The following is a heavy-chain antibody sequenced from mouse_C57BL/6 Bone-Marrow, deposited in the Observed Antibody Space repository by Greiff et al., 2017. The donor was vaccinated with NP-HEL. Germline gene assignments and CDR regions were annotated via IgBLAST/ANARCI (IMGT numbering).Heavy chain of an antibody. CDR3: TITTVVATRWYFDV. V-gene: IGHV1-15*01. CDR1: GYTFTDYE. D-gene: IGHD1-1*01. J-gene: IGHJ1*03. Sequence: VQLQQSGAELVRPGASVTLSCKASGYTFTDYEMHWVKQTPVHGLEWIGAIDPETGGTAYNQKFKGKAILTADKSSSPAYMELRSLTSEDSAVYYCTITTVVATRWYFDVWGTGTTVTVSS. CDR2: IDPETGGT.